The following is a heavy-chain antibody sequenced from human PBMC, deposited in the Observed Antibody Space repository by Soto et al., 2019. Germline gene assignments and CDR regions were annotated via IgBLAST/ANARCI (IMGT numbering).Heavy chain of an antibody. CDR3: ARVLWTPDYHYYMDV. CDR1: GGSIRSGGYY. V-gene: IGHV4-31*03. Sequence: QVQLQESGPGLVKPSQTLSLTCTVSGGSIRSGGYYWSWIRQHPGKGLEWIGYIYYIGSTNYNPSLKSGVTISVDTSKSQFSLKLSSVTAADTAVYYCARVLWTPDYHYYMDVWGKGTTVTVSS. J-gene: IGHJ6*03. D-gene: IGHD2-21*01. CDR2: IYYIGST.